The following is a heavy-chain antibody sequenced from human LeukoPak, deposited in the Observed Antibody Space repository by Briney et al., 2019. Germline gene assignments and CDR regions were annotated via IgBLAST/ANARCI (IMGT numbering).Heavy chain of an antibody. D-gene: IGHD3-10*01. CDR2: IYYSGST. V-gene: IGHV4-59*01. CDR3: AREGSGSYYYPFDY. Sequence: SETLSLTCTVSGGSISSYYWSWIRQPPGKGLAWIGYIYYSGSTNYNPSLKSRVTISVDTSKSQFSLKLTSVTAADTAVYYCAREGSGSYYYPFDYWGQGTLVTVSS. CDR1: GGSISSYY. J-gene: IGHJ4*02.